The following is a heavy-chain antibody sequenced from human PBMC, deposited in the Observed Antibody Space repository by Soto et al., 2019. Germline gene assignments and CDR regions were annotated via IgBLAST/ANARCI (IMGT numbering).Heavy chain of an antibody. D-gene: IGHD1-26*01. V-gene: IGHV3-30-3*01. J-gene: IGHJ6*02. Sequence: PGGSLRLSCAASGFTFSSYAMHWVRQAPGKGLEWVAVISYDGSNKYYADSVKGRFTISRDNSKNTLYLQMNSLRAEDTAVYYCARDVEGGSSQYYYYYYGMDVWGQGTTVTVSS. CDR2: ISYDGSNK. CDR3: ARDVEGGSSQYYYYYYGMDV. CDR1: GFTFSSYA.